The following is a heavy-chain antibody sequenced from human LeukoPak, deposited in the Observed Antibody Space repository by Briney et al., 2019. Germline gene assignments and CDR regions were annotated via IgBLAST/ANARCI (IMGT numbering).Heavy chain of an antibody. Sequence: GGSLRLSCAASGFTFRNYWMGWVRQAPGKGLEWIGFISGGTTEYAASVKGRFTISRDDSTSIAYLQMNSLTTEDTAVYYCSRGSGWLSVYWGQGTLVTVSS. CDR2: ISGGTT. D-gene: IGHD6-19*01. CDR1: GFTFRNYW. CDR3: SRGSGWLSVY. V-gene: IGHV3-49*04. J-gene: IGHJ4*02.